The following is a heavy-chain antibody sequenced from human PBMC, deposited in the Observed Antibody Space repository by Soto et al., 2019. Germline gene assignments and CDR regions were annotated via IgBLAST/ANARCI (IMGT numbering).Heavy chain of an antibody. CDR2: IIAGNGNT. Sequence: ASVKVSCKASGYSFTSYALYWVRQAPGQRLEWMGWIIAGNGNTKYSQKLQGRVTFTGDTSASTAHMELSSLRSEDTAVYFCARGVENIVVVLDVFGYYGMDVWG. CDR3: ARGVENIVVVLDVFGYYGMDV. D-gene: IGHD2-2*01. V-gene: IGHV1-3*01. J-gene: IGHJ6*02. CDR1: GYSFTSYA.